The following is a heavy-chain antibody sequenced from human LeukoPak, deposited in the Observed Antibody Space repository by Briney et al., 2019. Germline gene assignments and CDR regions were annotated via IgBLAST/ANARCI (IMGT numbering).Heavy chain of an antibody. J-gene: IGHJ5*02. CDR1: GYTFTGYY. CDR2: INPNSGGT. Sequence: ASVKVSCKASGYTFTGYYMHWVRQAPGQGLEWMGRINPNSGGTNYAQKFQGRVTMTRDTSISTAYMELSRLRSEDTAVYYCARGQDSSGYYDWFDPWGQGTLVTVSS. V-gene: IGHV1-2*06. D-gene: IGHD3-22*01. CDR3: ARGQDSSGYYDWFDP.